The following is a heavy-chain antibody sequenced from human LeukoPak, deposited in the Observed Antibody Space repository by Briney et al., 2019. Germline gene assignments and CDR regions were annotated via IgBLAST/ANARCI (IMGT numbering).Heavy chain of an antibody. CDR2: IWYDGSNK. CDR1: GFTFSSYG. V-gene: IGHV3-33*01. CDR3: ARDASSGYYVYGMDV. D-gene: IGHD3-22*01. J-gene: IGHJ6*02. Sequence: PGGSLRLSCAASGFTFSSYGMHWVRQAPGKGLEWVAVIWYDGSNKYYADSVKGRFTSSRDNSKNTLYLQMNSLRAEDTAVYYCARDASSGYYVYGMDVWGQGTTVTVSS.